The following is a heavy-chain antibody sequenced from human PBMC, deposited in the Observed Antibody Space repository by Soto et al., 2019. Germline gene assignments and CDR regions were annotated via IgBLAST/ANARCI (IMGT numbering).Heavy chain of an antibody. CDR2: IYYRGTT. J-gene: IGHJ5*02. CDR1: GGSISRGDYY. V-gene: IGHV4-30-4*01. CDR3: ARVTSTYYYDSSGYYYNSFDP. Sequence: PSETRSLTCTVSGGSISRGDYYCSCIRHPPWKGLEFIGYIYYRGTTYYNPSLKSRLSMSVDTSKNQFSLKLSSVTAADTAVYYCARVTSTYYYDSSGYYYNSFDPWGQGTLVTVSS. D-gene: IGHD3-22*01.